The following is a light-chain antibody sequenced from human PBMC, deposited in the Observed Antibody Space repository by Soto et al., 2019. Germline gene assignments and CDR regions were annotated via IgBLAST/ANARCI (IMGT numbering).Light chain of an antibody. V-gene: IGKV4-1*01. J-gene: IGKJ1*01. CDR2: WAS. CDR1: RSVLYSSDNKNY. Sequence: DIVMTQSPDSLAVSLGERATINCKSSRSVLYSSDNKNYVAWYQQKPGKPPRLLIYWASTRESGVPDLFSGSGSGADFTLSISSLQAEDVAVYYCQKYYSTPQTFGQGTTVEIK. CDR3: QKYYSTPQT.